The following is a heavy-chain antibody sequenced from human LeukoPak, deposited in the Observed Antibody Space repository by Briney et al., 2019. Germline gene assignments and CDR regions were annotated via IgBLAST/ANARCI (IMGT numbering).Heavy chain of an antibody. CDR2: ISAYNGNT. CDR3: ARCRTTDAFDI. CDR1: GYTFTSYG. Sequence: ASVKVSCKASGYTFTSYGISWVRQAPGQGLEWMGWISAYNGNTNYAQKLQGRVTMTRNTSISTAYMELSSLRSEDTAVYYCARCRTTDAFDIWGQGTMVTVSS. V-gene: IGHV1-18*01. D-gene: IGHD4-11*01. J-gene: IGHJ3*02.